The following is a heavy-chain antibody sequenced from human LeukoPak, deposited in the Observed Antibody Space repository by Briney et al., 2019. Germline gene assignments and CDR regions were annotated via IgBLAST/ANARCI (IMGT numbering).Heavy chain of an antibody. V-gene: IGHV3-9*01. Sequence: PGGSLRLSCAASGFTFSSYRMNWVRQAPGKGLEWVSGISWNSGSIGYADSVKGRFTISRDNAKNSLYLQMNSLRAEDTALYYCAKDGLGIAAAGTIDVLSGFDYWGQGTLVTVSS. J-gene: IGHJ4*02. CDR3: AKDGLGIAAAGTIDVLSGFDY. D-gene: IGHD6-13*01. CDR2: ISWNSGSI. CDR1: GFTFSSYR.